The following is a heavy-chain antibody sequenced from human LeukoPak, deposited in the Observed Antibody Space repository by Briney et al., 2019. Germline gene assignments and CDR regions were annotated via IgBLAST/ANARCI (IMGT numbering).Heavy chain of an antibody. Sequence: GGSLRLSCAASGFTFSSYAMSWVRQAPGKGLEGVSAISGSGGSTYYADSVKGRFTISRDNSKNTLYLQMNSPRAEDTAVYYCAKGMYNWNDLHDYWGQGTLVTVSS. CDR3: AKGMYNWNDLHDY. CDR2: ISGSGGST. D-gene: IGHD1-20*01. J-gene: IGHJ4*02. V-gene: IGHV3-23*01. CDR1: GFTFSSYA.